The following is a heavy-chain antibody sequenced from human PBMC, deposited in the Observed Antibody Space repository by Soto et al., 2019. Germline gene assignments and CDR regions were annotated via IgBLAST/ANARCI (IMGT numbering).Heavy chain of an antibody. CDR3: ARASGDIWTDEVD. D-gene: IGHD1-20*01. CDR1: GGSITDYS. CDR2: ISINGNS. J-gene: IGHJ4*02. Sequence: QVQVKESGPGLVKPSETLSLTCTVSGGSITDYSWSWIRQSAGKGLEWLGRISINGNSHYHPSLRSRVTMSIETSKTQFSLNLRSVTAADTAVYYCARASGDIWTDEVDWGQGTLVTVSS. V-gene: IGHV4-4*07.